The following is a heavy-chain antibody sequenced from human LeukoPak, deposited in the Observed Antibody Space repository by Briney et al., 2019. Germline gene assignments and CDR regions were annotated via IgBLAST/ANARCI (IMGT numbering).Heavy chain of an antibody. CDR3: ARGGSSNWYYFDY. J-gene: IGHJ4*02. CDR1: GFTFSNYW. V-gene: IGHV3-74*01. Sequence: PGRSLRPSCAASGFTFSNYWMHCVRQGPGKGLVWISRIYSDGSSTSYADSVKGRFTISRDNAKNTLYLQIDSLRAEDTAVYSRARGGSSNWYYFDYWGQGTLVTVSS. D-gene: IGHD2-2*01. CDR2: IYSDGSST.